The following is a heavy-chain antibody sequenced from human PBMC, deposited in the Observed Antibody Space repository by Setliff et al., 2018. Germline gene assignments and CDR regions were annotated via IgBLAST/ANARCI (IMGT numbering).Heavy chain of an antibody. J-gene: IGHJ5*02. V-gene: IGHV4-61*05. Sequence: PSETLSLTCTVSGGSISSGGYYWSWIRQHPGKGLEWIGYIYYSGGTNYNPSLKSRVTISVDKSKNQFSLKLSSVTAADTAVYYCASGVGNQLLLYGSNWFDPWGQGTLITVSS. CDR2: IYYSGGT. CDR1: GGSISSGGYY. D-gene: IGHD2-2*01. CDR3: ASGVGNQLLLYGSNWFDP.